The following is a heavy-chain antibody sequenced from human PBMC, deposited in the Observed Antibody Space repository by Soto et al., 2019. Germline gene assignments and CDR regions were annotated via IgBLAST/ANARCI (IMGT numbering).Heavy chain of an antibody. D-gene: IGHD4-4*01. CDR1: GYSFTSYW. J-gene: IGHJ6*03. Sequence: GESLKISCKGSGYSFTSYWIGWVRQMPGKGLEWMGIIYPGDSDTRYSPSFQGQVTISADKSISTAYLQWSSLKASDTAMYYCARHTVTHYYYYYMDVWGKGTTVTVSS. V-gene: IGHV5-51*01. CDR3: ARHTVTHYYYYYMDV. CDR2: IYPGDSDT.